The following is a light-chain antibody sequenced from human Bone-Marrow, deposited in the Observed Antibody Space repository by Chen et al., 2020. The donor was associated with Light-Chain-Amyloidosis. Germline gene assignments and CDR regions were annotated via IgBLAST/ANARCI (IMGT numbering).Light chain of an antibody. J-gene: IGLJ3*02. CDR2: DDS. V-gene: IGLV3-21*02. Sequence: SYVLTQPSSVSVAPGQTATIACGGNNIGSTSVHWYQQTPGHAPLLVVYDDSDRPSRLPERLSGSNSGNTATLTIGRVEAGDEADYYCQVWDRSSDRPVFGGGTKLTVL. CDR1: NIGSTS. CDR3: QVWDRSSDRPV.